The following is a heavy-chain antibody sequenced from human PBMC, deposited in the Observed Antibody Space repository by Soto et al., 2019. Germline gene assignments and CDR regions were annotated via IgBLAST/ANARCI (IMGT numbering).Heavy chain of an antibody. CDR2: IYHSGST. V-gene: IGHV4-30-2*01. J-gene: IGHJ4*02. CDR3: ASSHAGAHITAAVH. CDR1: GGSISSGGYS. D-gene: IGHD6-13*01. Sequence: SETMSLTCAAPGGSISSGGYSWSWIRQPPGKGLEWIGYIYHSGSTYYNPSLKSRVTISVDRSKNQFSLKLSSVTAADTAVYYCASSHAGAHITAAVHWGQGTLVTVSS.